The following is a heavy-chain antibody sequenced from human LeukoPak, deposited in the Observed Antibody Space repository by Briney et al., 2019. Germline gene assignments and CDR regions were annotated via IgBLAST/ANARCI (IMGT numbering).Heavy chain of an antibody. D-gene: IGHD1-26*01. CDR3: ARGMSGRYVTDY. Sequence: GGSLRLSCAASGFTFSSYWMHWVRQAPGKGLVWVSRINSDGSSTNYADSVKGRFTISRDNAKNTLYLRMNSLRAEDTAVYYCARGMSGRYVTDYWGQGTLVTVSS. J-gene: IGHJ4*02. V-gene: IGHV3-74*01. CDR1: GFTFSSYW. CDR2: INSDGSST.